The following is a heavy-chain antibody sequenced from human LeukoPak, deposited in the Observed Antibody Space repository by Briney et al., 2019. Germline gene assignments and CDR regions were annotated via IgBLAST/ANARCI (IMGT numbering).Heavy chain of an antibody. V-gene: IGHV4-59*11. J-gene: IGHJ4*02. Sequence: SETLSLTCTVSGGSISGHYWSWIRQPPGRGLEWIGYIFYSGRTNYNPSFKSRVTMSVDTSKNQFSLQLSSVTAADTAVYYCARVRSAAATNAFDYCGQGTLVTVSS. CDR2: IFYSGRT. D-gene: IGHD6-13*01. CDR1: GGSISGHY. CDR3: ARVRSAAATNAFDY.